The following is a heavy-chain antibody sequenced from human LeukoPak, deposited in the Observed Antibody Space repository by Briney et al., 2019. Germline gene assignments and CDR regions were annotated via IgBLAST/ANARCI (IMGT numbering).Heavy chain of an antibody. CDR1: GFTFSSYS. CDR2: IDGSGGRP. CDR3: ARGKDHDFWNPFDH. Sequence: GGSLRLSCAASGFTFSSYSMNWVRQAPGKGLEWVSGIDGSGGRPPSADSVKGRFTISRDTSKNTLYLQMDSLRAEDTAAYYCARGKDHDFWNPFDHWGQGTLVTVSS. J-gene: IGHJ4*02. V-gene: IGHV3-23*01. D-gene: IGHD3-3*01.